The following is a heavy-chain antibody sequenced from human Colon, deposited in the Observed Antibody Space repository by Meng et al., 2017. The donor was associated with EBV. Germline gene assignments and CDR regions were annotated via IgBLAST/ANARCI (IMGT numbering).Heavy chain of an antibody. Sequence: QGQVPGSGPGLVKPSGTLSLTCAVSGGSISSSHWWTWVRQPPGKGLEWIGEVYHTGSTKYNPSLKSRLTISVDKSKNQFSLNLTSVTAADTAVYYCARVWQSLTAFFDSWGQGTLVTVSS. D-gene: IGHD2-21*01. CDR3: ARVWQSLTAFFDS. J-gene: IGHJ4*02. CDR2: VYHTGST. V-gene: IGHV4-4*02. CDR1: GGSISSSHW.